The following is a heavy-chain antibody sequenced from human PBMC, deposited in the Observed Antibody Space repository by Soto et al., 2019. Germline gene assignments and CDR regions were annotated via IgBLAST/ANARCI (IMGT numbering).Heavy chain of an antibody. V-gene: IGHV1-2*02. D-gene: IGHD4-17*01. CDR1: GYTFSDYY. CDR2: INPNSGGT. CDR3: ATDDYGAYDY. J-gene: IGHJ4*02. Sequence: GASVKVSCKASGYTFSDYYIHWVRQAPGQGLEWMGWINPNSGGTNYAQKFQGRVIMTRDTSINTAYMELSRLTSDDTAVYYCATDDYGAYDYWGQGTLVTVSS.